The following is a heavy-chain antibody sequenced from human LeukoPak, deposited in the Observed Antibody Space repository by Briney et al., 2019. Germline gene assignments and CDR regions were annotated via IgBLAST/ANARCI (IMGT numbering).Heavy chain of an antibody. J-gene: IGHJ4*02. CDR3: ARACYYGSGSYCGGPDY. D-gene: IGHD3-10*01. Sequence: ASVKVSCKASGYTFTGYYMHWVRQAPGQGLEWMGWINPNSGGTNYAQKFQGGVTMTRDTSISTAYMELSRLRSDDTAVYYCARACYYGSGSYCGGPDYWGQGTLVTVSS. CDR2: INPNSGGT. V-gene: IGHV1-2*02. CDR1: GYTFTGYY.